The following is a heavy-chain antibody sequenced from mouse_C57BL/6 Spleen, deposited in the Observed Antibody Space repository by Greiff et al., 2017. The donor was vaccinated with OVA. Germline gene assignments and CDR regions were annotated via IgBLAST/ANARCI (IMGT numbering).Heavy chain of an antibody. CDR3: ARLGQDY. CDR2: IDPSDSYT. CDR1: GYTFTSYW. J-gene: IGHJ2*01. V-gene: IGHV1-69*01. Sequence: VQLQQSGAELVMPGASVKLSCKASGYTFTSYWMHWVKQRPGQGLEWIGEIDPSDSYTNYNQKFKGKSTLTVDKSSSTAYMQLSSLTSEDSAVYYCARLGQDYWGQGTTLTVSS. D-gene: IGHD3-3*01.